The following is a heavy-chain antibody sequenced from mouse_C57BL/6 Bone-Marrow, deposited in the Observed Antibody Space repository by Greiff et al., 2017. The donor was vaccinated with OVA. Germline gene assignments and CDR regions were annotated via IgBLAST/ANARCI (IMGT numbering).Heavy chain of an antibody. CDR2: LTSDGGSP. Sequence: EVQLVESGGGLVQPGESLKLSCESNEYEFPSPDMSWVRKTPEKRLELVAALTSDGGSPYYPDTMERRFIISRDKTKKTLYLQMSSLRSEDTALYYCARHGRHSNYGEAMDYWGQGTSVTVSS. V-gene: IGHV5-2*01. J-gene: IGHJ4*01. CDR1: EYEFPSPD. CDR3: ARHGRHSNYGEAMDY. D-gene: IGHD2-5*01.